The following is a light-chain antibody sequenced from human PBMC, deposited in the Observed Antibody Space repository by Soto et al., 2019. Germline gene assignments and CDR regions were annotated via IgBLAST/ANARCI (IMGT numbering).Light chain of an antibody. J-gene: IGKJ1*01. Sequence: DIQMTQSPSTLSASVGDRVTITCRASQSISSWLAWYQQKPGKAPNLLIYKASSLESGVPSRFSGSGSGTEFTLTISSLQSEDFAVYYCQQYHIWWTFGQGTKVDIK. CDR2: KAS. CDR1: QSISSW. CDR3: QQYHIWWT. V-gene: IGKV1-5*03.